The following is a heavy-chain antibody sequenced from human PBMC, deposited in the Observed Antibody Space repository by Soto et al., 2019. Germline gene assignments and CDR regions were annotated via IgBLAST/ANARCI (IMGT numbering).Heavy chain of an antibody. J-gene: IGHJ6*02. D-gene: IGHD6-13*01. Sequence: PGGSLRLSCAASGFTFSSYAMHWVRQAPGKGLEWVAVISYDGSNKYYADSVKGRFTISRDNSKNTLYLQMNSLRAEDTAVYYCARGMGAAAGTEAYYCYGMDVWAKGPRSPSP. CDR1: GFTFSSYA. V-gene: IGHV3-30-3*01. CDR2: ISYDGSNK. CDR3: ARGMGAAAGTEAYYCYGMDV.